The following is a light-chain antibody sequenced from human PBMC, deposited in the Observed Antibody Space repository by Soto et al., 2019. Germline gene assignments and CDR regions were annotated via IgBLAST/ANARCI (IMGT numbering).Light chain of an antibody. CDR3: QQRKNWPPIT. CDR2: DSS. V-gene: IGKV3-11*01. CDR1: QNVDKF. Sequence: EIELTQSASTLSLSAGETATLSWRASQNVDKFLAWYQQRPGQPPRLLVFDSSNRATGVPVRFSGSGSGTVFTLTIGSLEPEDSAVYYCQQRKNWPPITFGQGTRLEIK. J-gene: IGKJ5*01.